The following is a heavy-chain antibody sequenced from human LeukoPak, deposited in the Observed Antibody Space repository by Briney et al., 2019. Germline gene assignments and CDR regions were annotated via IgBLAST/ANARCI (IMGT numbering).Heavy chain of an antibody. J-gene: IGHJ4*02. CDR1: GFTVSSNF. V-gene: IGHV3-53*01. CDR2: IYSGGST. D-gene: IGHD2-21*01. CDR3: TRGGGGSFPHY. Sequence: GGSLRLSCAASGFTVSSNFLSWVRQPPGKGLEWVSDIYSGGSTYYADSVKGRFTISRDNSKDTLYLQMNSLRAEDTAVYYCTRGGGGSFPHYWGQGTLVTVSS.